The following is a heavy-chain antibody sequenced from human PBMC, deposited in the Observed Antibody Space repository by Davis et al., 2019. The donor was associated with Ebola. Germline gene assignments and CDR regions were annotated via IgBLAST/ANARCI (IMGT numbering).Heavy chain of an antibody. D-gene: IGHD6-19*01. J-gene: IGHJ6*02. CDR2: IKQDGSEK. Sequence: GESLKISCAASGFTFSSYWMSWVRQAPGKGLEWVANIKQDGSEKYYVDSVKGRFTISRDNAKNSLYLQMNSLRAEDTAVYYCARGSSGWSIYYGMDVWGQGTTVTVSS. CDR1: GFTFSSYW. V-gene: IGHV3-7*03. CDR3: ARGSSGWSIYYGMDV.